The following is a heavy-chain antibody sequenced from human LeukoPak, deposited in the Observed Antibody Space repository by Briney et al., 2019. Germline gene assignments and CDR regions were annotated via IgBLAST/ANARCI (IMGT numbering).Heavy chain of an antibody. CDR2: ISSSDTTI. Sequence: GGSLRLSCAASGFTVSSDYMTWVRQAPGKGLEWVSNISSSDTTIHNADSVKGRFTISRDNARNSLYLQMNSLRAEDTAVYYCARSRRDNYYYYYGMDVWGQGTTVTVSS. J-gene: IGHJ6*02. CDR1: GFTVSSDY. V-gene: IGHV3-48*03. D-gene: IGHD5-24*01. CDR3: ARSRRDNYYYYYGMDV.